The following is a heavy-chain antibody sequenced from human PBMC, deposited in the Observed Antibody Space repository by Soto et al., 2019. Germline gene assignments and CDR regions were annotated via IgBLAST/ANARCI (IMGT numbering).Heavy chain of an antibody. CDR3: ARVRGLLHYADY. V-gene: IGHV1-69*13. Sequence: ASVKVSCKASGGSFGNSAINWVRQTPGQGLEWLGGFIPVYRTLNYAQKFQGRVTITADEPTGTAYMTLSSLASDDTAMYYCARVRGLLHYADYWGQGTQVTVSS. CDR1: GGSFGNSA. D-gene: IGHD3-10*01. CDR2: FIPVYRTL. J-gene: IGHJ4*02.